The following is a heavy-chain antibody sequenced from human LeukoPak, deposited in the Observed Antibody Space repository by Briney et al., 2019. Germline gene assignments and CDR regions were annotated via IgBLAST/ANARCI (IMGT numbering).Heavy chain of an antibody. CDR3: ARDKSTMVRGVKYYYMDV. CDR2: IYHSGST. D-gene: IGHD3-10*01. J-gene: IGHJ6*03. CDR1: GYSISSGYY. V-gene: IGHV4-38-2*02. Sequence: SETLSLTCTVSGYSISSGYYWGWIRQPPGKGLEWIGSIYHSGSTYYNPSLKSRVTISVDTSKHQFSLKLSSVTAADTAVYYCARDKSTMVRGVKYYYMDVWGKGTTVTVSS.